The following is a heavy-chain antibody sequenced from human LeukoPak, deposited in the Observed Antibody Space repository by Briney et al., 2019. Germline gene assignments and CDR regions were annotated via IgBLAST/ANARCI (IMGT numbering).Heavy chain of an antibody. D-gene: IGHD2-15*01. Sequence: PGGSLRLSCAASGFTFSSYSMNWVRQAPGKGLGWVSSISSSSNYIYYADSVKGRFTISRDNAKNSLYLQMNSLRAEDTAVYYCARAFPRYCSGGSCYFPLDYWGQGTLVTVSS. J-gene: IGHJ4*02. CDR2: ISSSSNYI. V-gene: IGHV3-21*01. CDR1: GFTFSSYS. CDR3: ARAFPRYCSGGSCYFPLDY.